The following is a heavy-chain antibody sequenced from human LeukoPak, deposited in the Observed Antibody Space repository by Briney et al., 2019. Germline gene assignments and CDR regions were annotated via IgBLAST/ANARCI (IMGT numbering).Heavy chain of an antibody. Sequence: PSETLSLTCAVYGGSFSSGGHYWSWIRQHPGKGLEWIGYIYYSGSTYYNPSLKSRVTISVDTSKNQFSLRLSSVTAADTAVYYCARGDRIAARPNWFDPWGQGTLVTVSS. CDR2: IYYSGST. V-gene: IGHV4-31*11. D-gene: IGHD6-6*01. CDR1: GGSFSSGGHY. J-gene: IGHJ5*02. CDR3: ARGDRIAARPNWFDP.